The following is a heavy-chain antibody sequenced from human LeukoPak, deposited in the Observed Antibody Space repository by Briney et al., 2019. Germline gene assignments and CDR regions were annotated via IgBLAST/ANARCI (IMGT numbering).Heavy chain of an antibody. V-gene: IGHV3-30*02. Sequence: GGSLRLSCAASGFTFSSYGMHWVRQAPGKGLEWVAFIRYDESTKFYADSVKGRFTISRDNSKTTLYLQMNSLRAEDTAVYYCAKDLPAAYFDCWGQGTLVTVSS. CDR2: IRYDESTK. J-gene: IGHJ4*02. D-gene: IGHD2-2*01. CDR3: AKDLPAAYFDC. CDR1: GFTFSSYG.